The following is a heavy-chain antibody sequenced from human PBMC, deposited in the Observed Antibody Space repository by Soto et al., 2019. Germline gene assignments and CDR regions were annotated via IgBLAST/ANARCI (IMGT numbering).Heavy chain of an antibody. CDR2: INPNSGGT. CDR3: ARASPPTPAQYHYYYGMDV. Sequence: QVQLVQSGAEVKKPGASVKVSCKASGYTFTGYYMHWVRQAPGQGLEWMGWINPNSGGTNYAQKLQGWVTMTRDTSISTAYMELSRLRSDDTAVYYCARASPPTPAQYHYYYGMDVWGQGTTVTVSS. J-gene: IGHJ6*02. D-gene: IGHD2-2*01. V-gene: IGHV1-2*04. CDR1: GYTFTGYY.